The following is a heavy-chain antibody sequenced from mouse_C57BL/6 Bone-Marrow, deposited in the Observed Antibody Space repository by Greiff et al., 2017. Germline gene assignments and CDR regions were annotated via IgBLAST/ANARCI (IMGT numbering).Heavy chain of an antibody. CDR3: ARGLLPYAMDY. Sequence: EVKLMESGGGLVKPGGSLKLSCAASGFTFSSYAMSWVRQTPEKRLEWVATISDGGSYTYYPDNVKGRFPISRDNAKNNLYLQLSHLKSEDTAMYYCARGLLPYAMDYWGQGTSVTVSS. D-gene: IGHD2-3*01. CDR2: ISDGGSYT. J-gene: IGHJ4*01. V-gene: IGHV5-4*03. CDR1: GFTFSSYA.